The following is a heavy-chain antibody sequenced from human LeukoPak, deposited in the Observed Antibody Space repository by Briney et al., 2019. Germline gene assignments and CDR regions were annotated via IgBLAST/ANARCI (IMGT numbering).Heavy chain of an antibody. D-gene: IGHD3-10*01. Sequence: PGGSLRLSCAASGFTFSSYGMHWARQAPGKGLDWVAVISYDGSNKYYVDSVKGRFTISRDNSKNMLYLQTNSLRAEDTAVYYCAKNELLWFGEFDAFDIWGQGTMVTVSS. J-gene: IGHJ3*02. V-gene: IGHV3-30*18. CDR3: AKNELLWFGEFDAFDI. CDR1: GFTFSSYG. CDR2: ISYDGSNK.